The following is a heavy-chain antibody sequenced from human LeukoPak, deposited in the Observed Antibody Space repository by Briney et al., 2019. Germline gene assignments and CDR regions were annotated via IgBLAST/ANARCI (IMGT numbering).Heavy chain of an antibody. J-gene: IGHJ3*02. Sequence: GGTVRLTCAGSGFIYSSYKMNWVRQAPGKGLEWVISISSSDSYIYYVDSGKGRFTISRDNAKCSLYLQMNSVRAEDTAVYYCARDPPWDCISTRCYDGAFEIWGQGTMVTVSS. CDR2: ISSSDSYI. CDR1: GFIYSSYK. CDR3: ARDPPWDCISTRCYDGAFEI. V-gene: IGHV3-21*04. D-gene: IGHD2-2*01.